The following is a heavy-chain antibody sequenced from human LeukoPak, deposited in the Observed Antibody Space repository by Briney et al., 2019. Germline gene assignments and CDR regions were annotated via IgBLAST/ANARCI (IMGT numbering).Heavy chain of an antibody. CDR3: ARVSLVATSDAFDI. V-gene: IGHV1-46*01. J-gene: IGHJ3*02. CDR1: GYTFTSYY. CDR2: INPSGGST. Sequence: ASVKVSCKASGYTFTSYYMHWVRQASGQGLEWMGIINPSGGSTTYAQKFQGRITMTRDTSTSTVYMELSSLRSEDTAVYYCARVSLVATSDAFDIWGQGTMVTVSS. D-gene: IGHD5-12*01.